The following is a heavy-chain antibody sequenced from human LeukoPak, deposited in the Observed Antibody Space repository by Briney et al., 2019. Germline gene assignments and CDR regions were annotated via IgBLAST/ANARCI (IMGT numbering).Heavy chain of an antibody. CDR2: MNPNSGNT. CDR1: GYTFTSYD. J-gene: IGHJ5*02. V-gene: IGHV1-8*01. Sequence: ASVKVSCKASGYTFTSYDINWVRQATGQGLEWMGWMNPNSGNTGYAQKFQGRVTMTRNTSISTAYMELSSLRSEDTAVYYCARGWVNCSGGSCYSSWLDPWGQGTLVTVSS. D-gene: IGHD2-15*01. CDR3: ARGWVNCSGGSCYSSWLDP.